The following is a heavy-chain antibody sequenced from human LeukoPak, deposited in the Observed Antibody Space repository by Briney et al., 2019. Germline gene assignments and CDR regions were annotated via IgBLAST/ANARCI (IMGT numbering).Heavy chain of an antibody. Sequence: PGGSLRLSCAASGFTFTNYAMSWVRQAPGKGLEWVSGISGSGGSTYYADSVKGRFTISRDNSKNTLNLQMNSLRAEDTAVYYCARGTKTTVTTYDYWGQGTLVTVSS. CDR1: GFTFTNYA. V-gene: IGHV3-23*01. CDR3: ARGTKTTVTTYDY. J-gene: IGHJ4*02. CDR2: ISGSGGST. D-gene: IGHD4-17*01.